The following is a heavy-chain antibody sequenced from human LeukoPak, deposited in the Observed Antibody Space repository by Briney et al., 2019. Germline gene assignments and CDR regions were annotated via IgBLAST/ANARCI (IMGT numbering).Heavy chain of an antibody. J-gene: IGHJ6*02. CDR1: GFTFSSYE. Sequence: PGRSLRLSCAASGFTFSSYEMNWVRQAPGKGLEWVSYISSSGSTIYYADSVKGRFTISRDNAKNSLYLQMNSLRAEDTAVYYCARGGSGWYYYYYYGMDVWGQGTTVTVSS. CDR2: ISSSGSTI. V-gene: IGHV3-48*03. CDR3: ARGGSGWYYYYYYGMDV. D-gene: IGHD6-19*01.